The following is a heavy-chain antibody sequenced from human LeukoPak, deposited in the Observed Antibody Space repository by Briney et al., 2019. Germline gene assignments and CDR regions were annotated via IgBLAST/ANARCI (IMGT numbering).Heavy chain of an antibody. V-gene: IGHV4-59*01. CDR2: IYYSGST. CDR1: GGSISSYY. CDR3: ARESREYGMDV. J-gene: IGHJ6*02. Sequence: SSETLSLTCTVSGGSISSYYWSWIRQPPGKGLEWIGYIYYSGSTNYNPSLKSRVTISVDTSKNQFSLKLSSVTAADTAVYYCARESREYGMDVWGQGTTVTVSS.